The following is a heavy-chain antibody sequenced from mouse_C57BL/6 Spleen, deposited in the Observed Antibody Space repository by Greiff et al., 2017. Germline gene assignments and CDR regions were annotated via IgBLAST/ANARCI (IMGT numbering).Heavy chain of an antibody. J-gene: IGHJ3*01. CDR3: AREGGWSPIWSWFAY. D-gene: IGHD2-3*01. CDR2: IYPGDGDT. CDR1: GYAFSSYW. Sequence: VQLQQSGAELVKPGASVKISCKASGYAFSSYWMNWVKQRPGKGLEWIGQIYPGDGDTNYNGKFKGKATLTADKSSSTAYMQLSSLPSEDSAFYFCAREGGWSPIWSWFAYWGQGTLVTVSA. V-gene: IGHV1-80*01.